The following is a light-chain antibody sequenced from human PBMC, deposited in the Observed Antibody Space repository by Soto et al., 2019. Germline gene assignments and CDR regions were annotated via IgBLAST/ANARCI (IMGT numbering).Light chain of an antibody. CDR1: SGHSSYI. J-gene: IGLJ2*01. CDR3: ETWDSNTRV. V-gene: IGLV4-60*02. CDR2: LEGSGSY. Sequence: QSVLTQSSSASASLGCSVKLTCTLSSGHSSYIIAWHQQQPGKAPRYLMKLEGSGSYNKGSGVPDRFSGSSSGADRYLTISNLQFEDEADYYCETWDSNTRVFGAGTQLTVL.